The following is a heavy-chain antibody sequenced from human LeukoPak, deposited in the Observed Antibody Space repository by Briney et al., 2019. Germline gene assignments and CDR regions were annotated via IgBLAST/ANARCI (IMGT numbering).Heavy chain of an antibody. D-gene: IGHD3-10*01. CDR1: GFTFSSYA. Sequence: GGSLRLSCAASGFTFSSYAMSWVRQAPGKGLEWVANINEAGSDKYYVDSVKGRFTISRDNARNSLYLQMGGLTGDDTAIYYCAKDPGDKAIDRWFDPWGQGTLVTVSS. CDR2: INEAGSDK. CDR3: AKDPGDKAIDRWFDP. V-gene: IGHV3-7*03. J-gene: IGHJ5*02.